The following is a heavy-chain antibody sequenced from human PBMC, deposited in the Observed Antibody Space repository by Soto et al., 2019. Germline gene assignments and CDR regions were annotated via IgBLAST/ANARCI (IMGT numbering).Heavy chain of an antibody. Sequence: ESVGGVVQPGRSLRLSCAASGFTFSSYGMHWVRQAPGKGLEWVAVISYDGSNKYYADSVKGRFTISRDNSKNTLYLQMNSLRAEDTAVYYCAKERYYDSSGYYAPLDFDYWGQGTLVTVSS. V-gene: IGHV3-30*18. J-gene: IGHJ4*02. CDR2: ISYDGSNK. CDR3: AKERYYDSSGYYAPLDFDY. CDR1: GFTFSSYG. D-gene: IGHD3-22*01.